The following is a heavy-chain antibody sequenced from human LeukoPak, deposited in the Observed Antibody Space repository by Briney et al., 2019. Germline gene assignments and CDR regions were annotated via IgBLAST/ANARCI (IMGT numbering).Heavy chain of an antibody. CDR2: VFHTGST. D-gene: IGHD1-26*01. V-gene: IGHV4-59*01. CDR3: ARGIIVGATWGENYNCFDP. J-gene: IGHJ5*02. Sequence: PSETLSLTCTVSGGSIDTYYWNWIRQPPGKGLEWIGYVFHTGSTNYNPSLKSRVTISVDTSKNQFSLKLSSVTAADTAVYYCARGIIVGATWGENYNCFDPWGQGTLVTVSS. CDR1: GGSIDTYY.